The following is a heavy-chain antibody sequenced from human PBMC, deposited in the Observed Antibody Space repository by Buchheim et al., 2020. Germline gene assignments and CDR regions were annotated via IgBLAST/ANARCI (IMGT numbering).Heavy chain of an antibody. CDR3: ARAHWSSDAFDI. D-gene: IGHD1-26*01. CDR2: ISYDGSNK. CDR1: GFTFSSYA. V-gene: IGHV3-30*04. J-gene: IGHJ3*02. Sequence: QVQLVESGGGVVQPGRSLRLSCAASGFTFSSYAMHWVRQAPGKGLEWVAVISYDGSNKYYADSVKGRFTISRDNSKNTLYLQTNSLRAEDTAVYYCARAHWSSDAFDIWGQGT.